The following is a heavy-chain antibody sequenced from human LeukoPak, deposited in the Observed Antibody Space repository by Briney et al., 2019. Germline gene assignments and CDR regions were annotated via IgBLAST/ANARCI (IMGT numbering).Heavy chain of an antibody. D-gene: IGHD3-3*01. CDR3: ARLRDFWSGYGNWFDP. CDR2: INPSGGST. J-gene: IGHJ5*02. CDR1: GYTFTSYY. Sequence: ASVKVSCKASGYTFTSYYMHWVRQAPGQGLEWMGIINPSGGSTSYAQKFQGRVTMTRDTSTSTVYMELSSLRSEDTAVYYCARLRDFWSGYGNWFDPWGQGTLVTVSS. V-gene: IGHV1-46*01.